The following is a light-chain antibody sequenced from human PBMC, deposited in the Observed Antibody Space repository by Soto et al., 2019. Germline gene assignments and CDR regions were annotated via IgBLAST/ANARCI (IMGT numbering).Light chain of an antibody. CDR1: ENIGVW. J-gene: IGKJ1*01. CDR3: QKYHTYSWT. Sequence: DIQMTQSPSTLSASVGDRVTITCRASENIGVWLAWYQQKPGKAPKLLIYKASSLQSGVPSRFSGGGSGTEIPLTISSLQPDDFATYSCQKYHTYSWTFGQGTKV. V-gene: IGKV1-5*03. CDR2: KAS.